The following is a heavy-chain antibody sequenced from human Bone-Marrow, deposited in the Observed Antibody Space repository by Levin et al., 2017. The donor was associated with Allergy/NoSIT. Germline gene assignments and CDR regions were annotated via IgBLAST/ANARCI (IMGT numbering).Heavy chain of an antibody. J-gene: IGHJ6*02. Sequence: LSLTCAASGFTFSSYGMHWVRQAPGKGLEWVAVISYDGSNKYYADSVKGRFTISRDNSKNTLYLQMNSLRAEDTAVYYALAVAGTYYYYGMDVWGQGTTVTVSS. D-gene: IGHD6-19*01. CDR3: LAVAGTYYYYGMDV. V-gene: IGHV3-30*03. CDR1: GFTFSSYG. CDR2: ISYDGSNK.